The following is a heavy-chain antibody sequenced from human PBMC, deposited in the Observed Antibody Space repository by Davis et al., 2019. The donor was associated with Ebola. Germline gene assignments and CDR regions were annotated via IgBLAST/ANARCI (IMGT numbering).Heavy chain of an antibody. V-gene: IGHV4-59*01. Sequence: SETLSLTCTVSGGSISSYYWSWIRQPPGKGLEWIGYIYYSGSTNYNPSLKSRVTISVDTSKNQFSLKLSSVTAADMAVYYCARATIFGVVTDYGMDVWGQGTTVTVSS. CDR1: GGSISSYY. CDR2: IYYSGST. J-gene: IGHJ6*02. D-gene: IGHD3-3*01. CDR3: ARATIFGVVTDYGMDV.